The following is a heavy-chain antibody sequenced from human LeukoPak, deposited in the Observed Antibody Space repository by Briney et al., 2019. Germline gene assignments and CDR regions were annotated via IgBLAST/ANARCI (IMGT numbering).Heavy chain of an antibody. Sequence: GGSLRLSCAASGRYWMHWVRQAPGKGLVWVSHINSDGSWTSYADSVKGRFTISKDNAKNTVYLQMDSLRAEDTAVYYCARDGGSSFDPWGQGTLVTVSS. CDR2: INSDGSWT. CDR3: ARDGGSSFDP. V-gene: IGHV3-74*01. J-gene: IGHJ5*02. D-gene: IGHD6-6*01. CDR1: GRYW.